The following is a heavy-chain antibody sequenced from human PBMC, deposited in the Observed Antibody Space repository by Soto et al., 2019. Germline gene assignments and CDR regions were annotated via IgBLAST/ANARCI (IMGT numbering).Heavy chain of an antibody. J-gene: IGHJ5*02. CDR3: VRRHVSATGIDWFDP. V-gene: IGHV1-3*01. Sequence: ASVKVSCKTSGYTFTSYGIHWVRQAPGQRLEWMGWINAANGDTKYSPKFQSRVTITRDTSASTAYMELSSLRSEDTAVYYCVRRHVSATGIDWFDPWGQGTLVTVSS. D-gene: IGHD6-13*01. CDR1: GYTFTSYG. CDR2: INAANGDT.